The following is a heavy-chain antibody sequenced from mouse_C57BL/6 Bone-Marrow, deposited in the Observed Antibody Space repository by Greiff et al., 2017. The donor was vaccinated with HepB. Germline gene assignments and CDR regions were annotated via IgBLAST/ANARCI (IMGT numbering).Heavy chain of an antibody. Sequence: QVQLQQSGPELVKPGASVKISCKASGYAFSSSWMNWVKQRPGKGLEWIGRIYPGDGDTNYNGKFKGKATLTADKSSSTAYMQLSSLTSEDSGVYFCATAQAAWFAYWGQGTLVTVSA. CDR3: ATAQAAWFAY. CDR2: IYPGDGDT. J-gene: IGHJ3*01. CDR1: GYAFSSSW. V-gene: IGHV1-82*01. D-gene: IGHD3-2*02.